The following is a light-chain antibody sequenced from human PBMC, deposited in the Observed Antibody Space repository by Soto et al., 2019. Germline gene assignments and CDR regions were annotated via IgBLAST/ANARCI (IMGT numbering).Light chain of an antibody. V-gene: IGKV3-20*01. CDR1: GSVVSNY. J-gene: IGKJ1*01. CDR3: QQYGNSPQT. Sequence: EIVLTQSPGTLSLSPGEIATLSFSATGSVVSNYLAWYQLKPGQAPRLLIYDASSRATGIPDRFSGSGSGTDFTLTISRLEPEDFAVYYCQQYGNSPQTFGQGTKVDIK. CDR2: DAS.